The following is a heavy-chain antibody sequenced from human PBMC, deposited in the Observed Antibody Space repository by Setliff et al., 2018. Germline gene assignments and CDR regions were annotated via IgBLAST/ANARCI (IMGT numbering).Heavy chain of an antibody. CDR1: GFTFSSYS. V-gene: IGHV3-21*01. D-gene: IGHD4-4*01. J-gene: IGHJ3*02. CDR3: ARGAVTTGQWLPPRAFDI. Sequence: PGGSLRLSCAASGFTFSSYSMNWVRQAPGKGLEWVSSISSSSSYIYYADSVKGRFTISRDNAKNSLYLQMNSLRAEDTAVYYCARGAVTTGQWLPPRAFDIWGQGTMVTV. CDR2: ISSSSSYI.